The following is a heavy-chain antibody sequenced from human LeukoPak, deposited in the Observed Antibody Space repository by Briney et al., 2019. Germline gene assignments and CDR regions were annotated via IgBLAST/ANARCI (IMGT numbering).Heavy chain of an antibody. J-gene: IGHJ4*02. CDR3: SRDKIVGATNFDY. V-gene: IGHV3-7*03. Sequence: PGGSLRLSCAASGFIFSSYWMNWVRQAPGKGLEWVANIKQDGSEKYYVDSVKGRFTISRDNAKNSLYLQMNSLRAEDTAVYYCSRDKIVGATNFDYWGQGTLVTVSS. D-gene: IGHD1-26*01. CDR1: GFIFSSYW. CDR2: IKQDGSEK.